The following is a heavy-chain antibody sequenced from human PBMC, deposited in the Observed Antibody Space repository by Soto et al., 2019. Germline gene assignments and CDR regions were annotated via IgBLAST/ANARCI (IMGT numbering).Heavy chain of an antibody. J-gene: IGHJ4*02. CDR1: GFMFENYV. Sequence: GGSLRLSCSASGFMFENYVISWVRQCPGKGLEWVGVIREKTFGVTTSYAASVRGRFIISRDDFSNTAHLQMNDLQVDDTGVYFCAREFSTSWYQYYLDIWGRGALVTVSS. V-gene: IGHV3-49*04. CDR2: IREKTFGVTT. D-gene: IGHD2-2*01. CDR3: AREFSTSWYQYYLDI.